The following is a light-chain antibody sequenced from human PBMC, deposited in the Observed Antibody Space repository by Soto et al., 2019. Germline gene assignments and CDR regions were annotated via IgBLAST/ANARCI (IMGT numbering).Light chain of an antibody. Sequence: EIVLTQSPGTLSLIPGQGATLSCRASQSVRSGSLAWYQQKPGQAPRLLIYGASSRATDIPDRFSGSGYGTDFTLTISRLEPEDFAVYYCQLYGTSPKTFGQGTKVEI. J-gene: IGKJ1*01. CDR3: QLYGTSPKT. CDR1: QSVRSGS. V-gene: IGKV3-20*01. CDR2: GAS.